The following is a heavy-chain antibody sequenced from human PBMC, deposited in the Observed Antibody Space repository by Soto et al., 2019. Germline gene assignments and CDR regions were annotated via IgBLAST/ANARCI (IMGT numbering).Heavy chain of an antibody. CDR3: ARDGGSGDGYYYDGMDV. Sequence: QVQLQESGPGLVKPSQTLSLTCTVSGGSISSGGYYWSWIRQHPGKGLEWIGYIYYSGSTYYNPSLKSAVTRSGDTSKNQFSMKLSSVTAADTAVYYCARDGGSGDGYYYDGMDVWGQGTTVTVSS. J-gene: IGHJ6*02. D-gene: IGHD3-10*01. CDR1: GGSISSGGYY. V-gene: IGHV4-31*01. CDR2: IYYSGST.